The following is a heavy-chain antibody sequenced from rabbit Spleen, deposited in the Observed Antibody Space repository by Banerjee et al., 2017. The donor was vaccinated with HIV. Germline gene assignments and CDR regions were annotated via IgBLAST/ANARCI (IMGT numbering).Heavy chain of an antibody. J-gene: IGHJ4*01. CDR1: GFDLSSYYY. D-gene: IGHD1-1*01. CDR3: ARTLYGRSDGYYGDYFNL. V-gene: IGHV1S45*01. CDR2: IYSRDGST. Sequence: QQQLEESGGGLVKPGGTLTLTCKASGFDLSSYYYMCWVRQAPGKGPEWIACIYSRDGSTWYANWAKGRFTISKTSSTTVTLQVTSLTAADTATYFCARTLYGRSDGYYGDYFNLWGPGTLVTVS.